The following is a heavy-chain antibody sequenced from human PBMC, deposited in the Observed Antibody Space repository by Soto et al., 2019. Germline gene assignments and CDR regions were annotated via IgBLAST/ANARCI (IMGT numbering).Heavy chain of an antibody. D-gene: IGHD3-3*01. CDR2: VSYSGST. V-gene: IGHV4-59*02. Sequence: PSETLSRTCIVSGASVSSYYWSWSRQSPGKGLEWIGYVSYSGSTNHYPSLKSRVSISLDTSENHFSLNLSSVTTADTAVYYCAREIDFGVVIDWGQGTLVTVSS. CDR3: AREIDFGVVID. J-gene: IGHJ4*02. CDR1: GASVSSYY.